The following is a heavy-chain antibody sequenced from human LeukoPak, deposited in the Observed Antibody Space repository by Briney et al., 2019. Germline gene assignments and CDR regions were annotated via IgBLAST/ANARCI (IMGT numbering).Heavy chain of an antibody. D-gene: IGHD1-26*01. V-gene: IGHV3-21*01. CDR1: AFTFGSFC. CDR2: ISSSSSYI. CDR3: ARQVREWELSFDY. Sequence: PGGSLRLSCAASAFTFGSFCMIWVRQAPGKGLEWVSSISSSSSYIYYVDSVKGRFTISRDNAKNSLYLQMNSLRAEDTAVYYCARQVREWELSFDYWGQGTLVTVSS. J-gene: IGHJ4*02.